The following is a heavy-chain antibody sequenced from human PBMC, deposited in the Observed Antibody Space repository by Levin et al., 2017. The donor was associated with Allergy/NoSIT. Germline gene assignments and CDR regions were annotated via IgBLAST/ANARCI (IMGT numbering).Heavy chain of an antibody. CDR3: ARRGSPVWFDP. CDR2: IYPDDFET. CDR1: TYSFNNFW. J-gene: IGHJ5*02. Sequence: GESLKISCRDSTYSFNNFWIAWVRQMPGKGLEWMGAIYPDDFETAYSPSFEDHVTISADKSTRTAYLQWTSLTASDTAIYYCARRGSPVWFDPWGQGTLVTVSS. V-gene: IGHV5-51*01.